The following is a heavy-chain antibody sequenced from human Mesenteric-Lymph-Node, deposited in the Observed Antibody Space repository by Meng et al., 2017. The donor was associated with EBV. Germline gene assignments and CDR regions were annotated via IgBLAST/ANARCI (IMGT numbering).Heavy chain of an antibody. Sequence: EVQLWESGGGLVQPGESLRLSCAASGFTFGTYAMTWVRQAPGKGLQWVSSISGAGETTYSADSVKGRFTISRDNSRSTLYLQMNSMRAEDTAVYYCARDVTSGSSIDWGQGTMVTVSS. J-gene: IGHJ4*02. CDR3: ARDVTSGSSID. D-gene: IGHD1-26*01. V-gene: IGHV3-23*01. CDR2: ISGAGETT. CDR1: GFTFGTYA.